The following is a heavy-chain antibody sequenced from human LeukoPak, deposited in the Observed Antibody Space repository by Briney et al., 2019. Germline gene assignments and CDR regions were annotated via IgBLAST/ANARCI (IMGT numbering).Heavy chain of an antibody. J-gene: IGHJ6*03. D-gene: IGHD3-9*01. V-gene: IGHV1-18*01. CDR3: ARLNYDILTGYYYYMDV. CDR1: GYTFTSYG. CDR2: ISAYNGNT. Sequence: ASVKVSCKASGYTFTSYGISWVRQAPGQGLEWMGWISAYNGNTNYAQKLQGRVTMTTDTSTSTAYMELRSLRSDDTAVYYCARLNYDILTGYYYYMDVWGKGTTVTVSS.